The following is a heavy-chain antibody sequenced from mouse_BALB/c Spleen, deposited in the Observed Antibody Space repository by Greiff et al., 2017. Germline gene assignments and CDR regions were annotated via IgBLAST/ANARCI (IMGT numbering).Heavy chain of an antibody. D-gene: IGHD1-1*01. CDR3: ARGEDYYGSSSYYAMDY. V-gene: IGHV5-17*02. CDR1: GFTFSSFG. CDR2: ISSGSSTI. J-gene: IGHJ4*01. Sequence: EVQGVESGGGLVQPGGSRKLSCAASGFTFSSFGMHWVRQAPEKGLEWVAYISSGSSTIYYADTVKGRFTISRDNPKNTLFLQMTSLRSEDTAMYYCARGEDYYGSSSYYAMDYWGQGTSVTVSS.